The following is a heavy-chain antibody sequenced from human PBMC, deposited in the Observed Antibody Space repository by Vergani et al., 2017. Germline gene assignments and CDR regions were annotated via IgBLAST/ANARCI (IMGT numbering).Heavy chain of an antibody. CDR3: ASPGGLVVVVAAPFDAFDI. J-gene: IGHJ3*02. CDR1: GGTFSSYA. CDR2: IIPIFGTA. Sequence: QVQLVQSGAEVKKPGSSVKVSCKASGGTFSSYAISWVRQAPGQGLEWMGGIIPIFGTANYAQKFQGRVTITADESTSTAYMELSSLRSEDTAVYYCASPGGLVVVVAAPFDAFDIWGQGTMVTVSS. D-gene: IGHD2-15*01. V-gene: IGHV1-69*01.